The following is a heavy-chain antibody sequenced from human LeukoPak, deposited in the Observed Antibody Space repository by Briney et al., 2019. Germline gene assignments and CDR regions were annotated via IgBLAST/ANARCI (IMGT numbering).Heavy chain of an antibody. CDR3: AKEPLRGGWYENY. D-gene: IGHD6-19*01. J-gene: IGHJ4*02. CDR1: GFTFSSYA. Sequence: GGSLRLSCAASGFTFSSYAMNWVRQAPGKGLEWVSGISGSGGSTYYADSVKGRFTFSRDNSKNTLYLQMNSLRAEDTAVYFCAKEPLRGGWYENYWGQGTLVTVSS. V-gene: IGHV3-23*01. CDR2: ISGSGGST.